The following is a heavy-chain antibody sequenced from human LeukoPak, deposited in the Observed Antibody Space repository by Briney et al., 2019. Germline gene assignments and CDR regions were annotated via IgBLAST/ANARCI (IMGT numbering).Heavy chain of an antibody. D-gene: IGHD2-21*02. Sequence: GGSLRLSCAASGFTFGTDWMNWVRQAPGKGLVWVSRINSDGSSTSYADSVKGRFTISRDNAKNTLYLQMNSLGAEDTAVYYCGGGDYLLDYWGQGTLVTVSS. V-gene: IGHV3-74*01. CDR1: GFTFGTDW. CDR2: INSDGSST. J-gene: IGHJ4*02. CDR3: GGGDYLLDY.